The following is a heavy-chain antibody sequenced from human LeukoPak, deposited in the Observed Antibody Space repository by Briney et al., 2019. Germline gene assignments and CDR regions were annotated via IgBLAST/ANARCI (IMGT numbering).Heavy chain of an antibody. CDR3: ARAGVGAFEY. CDR1: GDSISSGDYY. V-gene: IGHV4-61*02. Sequence: PSETLSLTCTVSGDSISSGDYYWSWIRQPAGKGLEWIGRISSRGSTNYNPSLKSRVTISVDTSMNQFSLKLSSVSAADTAVYYCARAGVGAFEYWGQGTLVTVSS. CDR2: ISSRGST. J-gene: IGHJ4*02.